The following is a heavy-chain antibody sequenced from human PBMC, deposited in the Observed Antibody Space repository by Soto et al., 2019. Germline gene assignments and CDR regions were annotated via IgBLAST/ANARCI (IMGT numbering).Heavy chain of an antibody. D-gene: IGHD6-13*01. V-gene: IGHV3-23*01. J-gene: IGHJ6*02. CDR3: AKESIAAPYGMDV. Sequence: GGSLRLSCSAPGFTFSSYAMSWVRQAPGKGLEWVSAISGSGGSTYYADSVKGRFTISRDNSKNTLYLQMNSLRAEDTAVYYCAKESIAAPYGMDVWGQGTTVTVSS. CDR2: ISGSGGST. CDR1: GFTFSSYA.